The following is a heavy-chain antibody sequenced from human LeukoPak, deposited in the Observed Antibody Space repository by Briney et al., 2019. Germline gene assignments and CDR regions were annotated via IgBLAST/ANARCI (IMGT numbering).Heavy chain of an antibody. V-gene: IGHV5-51*01. Sequence: GESLKISCKGSGYSFTTSWIGWVRQMPGKGLEWMGIIYPGDSDTRYSPSFQGHVTISADKSISTAYLQWSSLKASDTAMYYSARLARIAVAGTLIWGAFHIWGRGTMVTVSS. CDR2: IYPGDSDT. CDR3: ARLARIAVAGTLIWGAFHI. D-gene: IGHD6-19*01. CDR1: GYSFTTSW. J-gene: IGHJ3*02.